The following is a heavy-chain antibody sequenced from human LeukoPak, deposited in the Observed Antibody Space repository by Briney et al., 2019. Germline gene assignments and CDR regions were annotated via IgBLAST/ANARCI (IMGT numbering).Heavy chain of an antibody. CDR1: GYSISSGYY. Sequence: SETLSLTCTVSGYSISSGYYWGWIRQPPGKGLEWIGSIYHSGSTYYNPSLKSRVTISVDTSKNQFSLKLSSVTAADTAVYYCARDGMGTDYWGQGTLVTVSS. J-gene: IGHJ4*02. V-gene: IGHV4-38-2*02. CDR2: IYHSGST. D-gene: IGHD7-27*01. CDR3: ARDGMGTDY.